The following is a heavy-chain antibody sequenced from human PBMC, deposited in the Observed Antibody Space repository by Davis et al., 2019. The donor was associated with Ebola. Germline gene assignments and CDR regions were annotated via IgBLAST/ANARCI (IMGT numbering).Heavy chain of an antibody. CDR1: GYTFTSYY. CDR2: INPSGGST. CDR3: ARVGGRDPYYYYYGMDV. D-gene: IGHD2-15*01. V-gene: IGHV1-46*01. J-gene: IGHJ6*02. Sequence: ASVKVSCKASGYTFTSYYMHWVRQASGQGLEWMGIINPSGGSTSYAQKFQGRVTMTRDTSTSTVYMELSSLRSEDTAVYYCARVGGRDPYYYYYGMDVWGQGTTVTVSS.